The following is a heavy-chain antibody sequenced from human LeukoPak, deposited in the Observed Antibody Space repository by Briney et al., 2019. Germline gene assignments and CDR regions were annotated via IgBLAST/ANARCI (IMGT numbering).Heavy chain of an antibody. Sequence: SETLSLTCTVSGGSISSYYWSWIRQPAGQGLEWIRRIYTSGSTTYNPSLKSRVTMSVDTSKNQFSLKLSSVTAADTAVYYCARDQYDYYGSGSLPGYMDVWGKGTTVTVSS. D-gene: IGHD3-10*01. V-gene: IGHV4-4*07. CDR1: GGSISSYY. CDR3: ARDQYDYYGSGSLPGYMDV. CDR2: IYTSGST. J-gene: IGHJ6*03.